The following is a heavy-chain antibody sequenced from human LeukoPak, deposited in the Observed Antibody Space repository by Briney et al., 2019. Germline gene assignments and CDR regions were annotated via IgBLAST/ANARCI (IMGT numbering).Heavy chain of an antibody. CDR2: IYPDASDI. Sequence: GESLKISCKNSGHTFSSYLTGWARQMPGKGLEWMGIIYPDASDIRYSPSFQGQVTISADKSINTAYLQWSSLKASDTAIYYCATTPYHSSNGYPDYWGQGTPVTVSS. J-gene: IGHJ4*02. V-gene: IGHV5-51*01. CDR3: ATTPYHSSNGYPDY. D-gene: IGHD3-22*01. CDR1: GHTFSSYL.